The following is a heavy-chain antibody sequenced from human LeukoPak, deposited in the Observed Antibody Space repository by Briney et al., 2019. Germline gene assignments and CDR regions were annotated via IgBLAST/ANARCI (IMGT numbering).Heavy chain of an antibody. J-gene: IGHJ4*02. CDR1: GFTVSSNY. D-gene: IGHD6-19*01. Sequence: GGSLRLSCAASGFTVSSNYMSWVRQAPGKGLEWVSVIYSGGSTYYADSVKGRFTISRDNSKNTLYLQMNSLGAEDTAVYYCARTAQWLEFDYWGQGTLVTVSS. CDR2: IYSGGST. CDR3: ARTAQWLEFDY. V-gene: IGHV3-53*01.